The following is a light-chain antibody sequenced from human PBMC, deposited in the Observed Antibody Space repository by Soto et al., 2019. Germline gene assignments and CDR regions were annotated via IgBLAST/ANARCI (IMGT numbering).Light chain of an antibody. CDR3: QQYDNWPGFT. Sequence: EIVMTQSPATLSVSPGERATLSCRASQSVNSNFAWYQQRPGQAPRLLIYGASTRATGIPARFSGSGSGTEFTLTISSLQSEDFASYYCQQYDNWPGFTFGPGTKVDIK. CDR2: GAS. CDR1: QSVNSN. V-gene: IGKV3-15*01. J-gene: IGKJ3*01.